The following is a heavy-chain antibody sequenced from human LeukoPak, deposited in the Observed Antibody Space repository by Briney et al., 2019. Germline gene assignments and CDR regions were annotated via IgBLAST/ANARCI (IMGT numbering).Heavy chain of an antibody. J-gene: IGHJ6*03. V-gene: IGHV3-53*01. CDR3: ARVVAIFGVDYYMDV. CDR1: GFTVSSNY. D-gene: IGHD3-3*01. CDR2: IYSGGST. Sequence: GGSLRLSCAASGFTVSSNYVSWVRQAPGKGLEWVSVIYSGGSTYYADSVKGRFTISRDNSKNTLYLQMNSLRAEDTAVYYCARVVAIFGVDYYMDVWGKGTTVTVSS.